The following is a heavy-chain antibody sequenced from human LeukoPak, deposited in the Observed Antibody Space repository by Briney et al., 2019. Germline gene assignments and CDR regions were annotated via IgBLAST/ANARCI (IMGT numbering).Heavy chain of an antibody. Sequence: SGRSLRLSCAASGFIFSKFGMHWVRQAPGRGLEWLALIRHDGNEEWYVDSVRGRFTISRDNSKNTVSLQMNSLRADDTAVYYCARWGIVGHDAFDLWGQGTMVTVSS. CDR3: ARWGIVGHDAFDL. V-gene: IGHV3-33*01. J-gene: IGHJ3*01. D-gene: IGHD3-22*01. CDR2: IRHDGNEE. CDR1: GFIFSKFG.